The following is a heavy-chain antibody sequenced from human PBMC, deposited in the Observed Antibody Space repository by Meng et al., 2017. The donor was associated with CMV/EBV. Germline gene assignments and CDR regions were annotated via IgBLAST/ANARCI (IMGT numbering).Heavy chain of an antibody. J-gene: IGHJ4*02. CDR3: ARDIYSSGTRGTFDY. V-gene: IGHV3-30*04. D-gene: IGHD3-22*01. Sequence: SGFRVSGKAMDWVRQAPGKGLEWVTIISDDGSNAYDEDSVKGRFTISRDNSENTLYLQIDSLRPEDTATYYCARDIYSSGTRGTFDYSGQGTLVTVSS. CDR1: GFRVSGKA. CDR2: ISDDGSNA.